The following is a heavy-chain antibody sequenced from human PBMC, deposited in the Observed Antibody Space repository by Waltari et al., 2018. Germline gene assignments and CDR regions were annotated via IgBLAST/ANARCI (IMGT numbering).Heavy chain of an antibody. V-gene: IGHV1-69*10. CDR2: IIPSLNIP. CDR1: GGIFSAYV. CDR3: ASGGLRQDYFVD. D-gene: IGHD4-17*01. Sequence: QVRLEQSGPEVKKPGSSVKVSCKASGGIFSAYVFTWVRQAPGQGLQWMGGIIPSLNIPNYAQSLQGRVTITADTSTPTVSMDLSSLKSEDTAIYYCASGGLRQDYFVDWGQGTLVTVSS. J-gene: IGHJ4*02.